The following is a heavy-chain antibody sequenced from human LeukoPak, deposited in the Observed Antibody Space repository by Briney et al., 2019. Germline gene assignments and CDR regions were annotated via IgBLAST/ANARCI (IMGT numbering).Heavy chain of an antibody. J-gene: IGHJ2*01. Sequence: ASVKVSCEASGYTFTNYYMHWVRQAPGQGLEWMGWINPNSGGTNYAQKFQGRVTVTRDTSISTAYMELSRLRSDDTAVYYCARTLAAAAANWYFDLWGRGTLVTVSS. CDR2: INPNSGGT. CDR3: ARTLAAAAANWYFDL. D-gene: IGHD6-13*01. V-gene: IGHV1-2*02. CDR1: GYTFTNYY.